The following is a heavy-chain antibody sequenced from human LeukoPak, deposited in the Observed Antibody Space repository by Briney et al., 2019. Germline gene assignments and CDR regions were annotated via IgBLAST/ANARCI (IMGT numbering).Heavy chain of an antibody. V-gene: IGHV5-51*01. CDR3: ATSLECGSTSCYAFHI. CDR2: IYPGNSNT. Sequence: GESLKISCKGSGYSFTSYWIGWVRQMPGKGLEWMGIIYPGNSNTRYRPSFQGQVTISADKSINTAYLQWSSLKASDTAMYYCATSLECGSTSCYAFHIWGQGTMVMVSS. D-gene: IGHD2-2*01. J-gene: IGHJ3*02. CDR1: GYSFTSYW.